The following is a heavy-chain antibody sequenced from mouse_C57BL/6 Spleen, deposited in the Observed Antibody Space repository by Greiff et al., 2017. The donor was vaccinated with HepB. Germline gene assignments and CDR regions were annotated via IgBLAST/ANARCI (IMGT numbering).Heavy chain of an antibody. D-gene: IGHD1-1*01. J-gene: IGHJ2*01. V-gene: IGHV1-26*01. CDR3: ARDYYGVAKGFDY. CDR1: GYTFTDYY. Sequence: EVQLQQSGPELVKPGASVKISCKASGYTFTDYYMNWVKQSHGKSLEWIGDINPNNGGTSYNQKFKGKATLTVDKSSSTAYMELRSLTSEDSAVYYCARDYYGVAKGFDYWGQSTTLTVSS. CDR2: INPNNGGT.